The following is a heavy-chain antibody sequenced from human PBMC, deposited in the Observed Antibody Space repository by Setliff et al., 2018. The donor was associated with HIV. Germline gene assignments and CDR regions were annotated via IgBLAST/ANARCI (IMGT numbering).Heavy chain of an antibody. CDR3: ARTDYGGNSGGNYLDY. D-gene: IGHD4-17*01. V-gene: IGHV1-69*05. Sequence: GASVKVSCKASGGTFSSYAIRWVLQAPGQGLEWMGGIIPIFGTANYAQKFQGRVTITTDESTGTAYMELSSLRSEDTAVYYCARTDYGGNSGGNYLDYGGQGSLVTVSS. CDR2: IIPIFGTA. J-gene: IGHJ4*02. CDR1: GGTFSSYA.